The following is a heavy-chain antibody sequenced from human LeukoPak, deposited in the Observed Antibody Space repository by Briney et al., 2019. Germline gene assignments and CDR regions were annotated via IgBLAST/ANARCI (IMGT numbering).Heavy chain of an antibody. D-gene: IGHD5-12*01. CDR2: ISGSGGST. CDR3: VRGSRSAFDF. CDR1: GFTFSSYA. V-gene: IGHV3-23*01. J-gene: IGHJ4*02. Sequence: GGSLRLSCAASGFTFSSYAMSWVRQAPGKGLEWVSAISGSGGSTYYADSVKGRFTISRDNAKNTLYLQMNSLRAEDTALYFCVRGSRSAFDFWGQGTLVTVSS.